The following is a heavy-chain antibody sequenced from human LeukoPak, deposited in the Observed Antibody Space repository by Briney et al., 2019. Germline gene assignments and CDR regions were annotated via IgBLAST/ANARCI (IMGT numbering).Heavy chain of an antibody. J-gene: IGHJ4*02. CDR3: ARMGRGIATLFDY. CDR1: GGSISSSSYY. V-gene: IGHV4-39*01. D-gene: IGHD6-13*01. CDR2: IYYSGST. Sequence: SETLSLTCTVSGGSISSSSYYWGWIRQPPGKGLEWIGSIYYSGSTYYNPSLKSRVTISVDTSKNQFSLKPSSVTAADTAVYYCARMGRGIATLFDYWGQGTLVTVSS.